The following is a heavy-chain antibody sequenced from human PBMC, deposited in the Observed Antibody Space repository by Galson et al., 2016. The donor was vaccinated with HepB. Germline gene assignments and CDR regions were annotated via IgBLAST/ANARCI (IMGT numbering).Heavy chain of an antibody. CDR2: IRGRGGRT. D-gene: IGHD3-10*01. J-gene: IGHJ4*02. CDR3: ARSGFFGELDK. Sequence: SMSTSCAVSAGTFRNYAMNWVRQAPGKGLEWVAAIRGRGGRTSYEDTVRGRFTISRDNAKNTLFLGMNSVGVEDTAVYFCARSGFFGELDKWGQGTGVVVSS. CDR1: AGTFRNYA. V-gene: IGHV3-23*01.